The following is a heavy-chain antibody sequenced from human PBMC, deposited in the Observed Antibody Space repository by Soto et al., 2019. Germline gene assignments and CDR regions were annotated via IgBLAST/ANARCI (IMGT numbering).Heavy chain of an antibody. CDR1: GFTFDDYA. CDR2: ISWNSGSI. D-gene: IGHD6-19*01. V-gene: IGHV3-9*01. Sequence: EVLLVESGGGLVQPGRSLRLSCAASGFTFDDYAMHWVRQAPGKGLEWVSGISWNSGSIGYADSVKGRFTISRDNAKNSLYLQMNSLRAEDTALYYCAKAYSSGWYEDLDYWGQGTLVTVSS. CDR3: AKAYSSGWYEDLDY. J-gene: IGHJ4*02.